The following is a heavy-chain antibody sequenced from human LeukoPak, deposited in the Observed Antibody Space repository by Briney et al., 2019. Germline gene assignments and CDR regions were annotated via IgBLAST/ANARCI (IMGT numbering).Heavy chain of an antibody. J-gene: IGHJ4*02. CDR3: ARGPNYYASSGYHYFDY. CDR2: INPDTGDT. V-gene: IGHV1-2*02. D-gene: IGHD3-22*01. CDR1: GYIFIDYY. Sequence: ASVKVSCKASGYIFIDYYMNWVRQAPGQGLEWMGWINPDTGDTNYAQMFQGRVTMTRDTSISTAYMELSGLTSDDTAVYFCARGPNYYASSGYHYFDYWGQGTLVTVSS.